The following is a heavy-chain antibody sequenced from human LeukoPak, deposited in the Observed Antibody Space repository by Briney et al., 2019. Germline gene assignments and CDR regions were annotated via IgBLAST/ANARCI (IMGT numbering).Heavy chain of an antibody. Sequence: GGSLRLSCAASGFTFSSYAMHWVRQAPGKGLEYVSAISSNGGSTYYANSVKGRFTISRDNSKNTLYLQMGSLRAEDMAVYYCARDAFGGGNSYFDYWGQGTLVTVSS. CDR1: GFTFSSYA. J-gene: IGHJ4*02. D-gene: IGHD4-23*01. CDR3: ARDAFGGGNSYFDY. V-gene: IGHV3-64*01. CDR2: ISSNGGST.